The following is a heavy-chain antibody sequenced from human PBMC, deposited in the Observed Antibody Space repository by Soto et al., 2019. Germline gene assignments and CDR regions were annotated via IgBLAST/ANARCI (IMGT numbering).Heavy chain of an antibody. V-gene: IGHV4-59*08. Sequence: SETLSLTCTVSGGSISSYYWSWIRQPPGKGLEWIGYIYYSGSTNYNPSLKSRVTISVDTSKNQFSLKLSSVTAADTAVYYCARPDRITIFGVAPFDYWGQGTLVTVSS. J-gene: IGHJ4*02. CDR2: IYYSGST. D-gene: IGHD3-3*01. CDR1: GGSISSYY. CDR3: ARPDRITIFGVAPFDY.